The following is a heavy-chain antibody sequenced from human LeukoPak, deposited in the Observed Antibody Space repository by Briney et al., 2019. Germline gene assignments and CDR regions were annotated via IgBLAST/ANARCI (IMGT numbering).Heavy chain of an antibody. J-gene: IGHJ4*02. Sequence: GGSLRLSCAASGFTFSSYAMHWVRQAPGKGLEWVAVISYDGSNKYYADSVKGRFTISRDNSKNTLYLQMNSLRAEDTAVYYCARARGSSGYRSIDYWGQGTLVTVSS. CDR3: ARARGSSGYRSIDY. D-gene: IGHD3-22*01. CDR1: GFTFSSYA. V-gene: IGHV3-30-3*01. CDR2: ISYDGSNK.